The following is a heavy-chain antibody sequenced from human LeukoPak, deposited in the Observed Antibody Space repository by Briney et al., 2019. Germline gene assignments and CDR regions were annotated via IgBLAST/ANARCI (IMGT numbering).Heavy chain of an antibody. V-gene: IGHV3-21*01. CDR2: ISSSSSYI. D-gene: IGHD3-10*01. CDR3: AGAFTYYYGSGRWWTFDY. CDR1: GFTFSSYS. J-gene: IGHJ4*02. Sequence: PGGSLRLSCVASGFTFSSYSMNWVRQAPGKGLEWVSSISSSSSYIYYADSVKGRFTISRDNAKNSLYLQMNSLRAEDTAVYYCAGAFTYYYGSGRWWTFDYWGQGTLVTVSS.